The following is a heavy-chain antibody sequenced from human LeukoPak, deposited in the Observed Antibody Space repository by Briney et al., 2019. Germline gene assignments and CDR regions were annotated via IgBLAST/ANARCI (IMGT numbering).Heavy chain of an antibody. D-gene: IGHD5-12*01. Sequence: GGSLRLSCAASGFTFSSSSISWVRQAPGKGLEWVSAITDAVGSTHYADSVKGRFTISSDNSKSTVYLQMNSLRPEDMAVYYCAKEIFSGLLYIDYWGQGTLVAVSS. CDR3: AKEIFSGLLYIDY. V-gene: IGHV3-23*01. J-gene: IGHJ4*02. CDR1: GFTFSSSS. CDR2: ITDAVGST.